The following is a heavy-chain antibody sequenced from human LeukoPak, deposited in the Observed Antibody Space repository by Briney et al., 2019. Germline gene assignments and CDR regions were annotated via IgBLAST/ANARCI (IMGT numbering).Heavy chain of an antibody. J-gene: IGHJ4*02. CDR1: GGTFSSYA. V-gene: IGHV1-69*05. D-gene: IGHD5-18*01. Sequence: SVKVSCKASGGTFSSYATSWVRQAPGQGLEWMGGIIPIFGTANYAQKFQGRVTITTDESTSTAYMELSSLRSEDTAVYYCATASGPTAMAPAYWGQGTLVTVSS. CDR3: ATASGPTAMAPAY. CDR2: IIPIFGTA.